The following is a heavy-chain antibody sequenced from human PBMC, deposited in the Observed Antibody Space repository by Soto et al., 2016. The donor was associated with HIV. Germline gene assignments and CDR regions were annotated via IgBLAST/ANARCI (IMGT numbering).Heavy chain of an antibody. CDR1: GFTVGSNY. CDR3: ARKRLRIGDDSLYAFDI. CDR2: IYSGGST. J-gene: IGHJ3*02. V-gene: IGHV3-66*01. D-gene: IGHD3-22*01. Sequence: EVQLVESGGGLVQPGGSLRLSCAASGFTVGSNYMSWVRQAPGKGLEWVSVIYSGGSTYYADSVKGRFTISRDNSKNTLYLQMNSLRAEDTAVYYCARKRLRIGDDSLYAFDIWGQGTMVTVPS.